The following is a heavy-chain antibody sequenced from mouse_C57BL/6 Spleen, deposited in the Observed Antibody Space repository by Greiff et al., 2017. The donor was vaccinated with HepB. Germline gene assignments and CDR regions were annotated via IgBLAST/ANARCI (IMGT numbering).Heavy chain of an antibody. CDR3: ARSDTTVFDD. J-gene: IGHJ2*01. D-gene: IGHD1-1*01. CDR2: IYPGSGST. Sequence: QVQLQQPGAELVKPGASVKMSCEASGYTFTSYWITWVKQRPGQGLEWIGDIYPGSGSTNYNEKFKSKATLTVDTSSSTAYMQLSSLTSEDSAVYDWARSDTTVFDDWGQGTTLTVSS. CDR1: GYTFTSYW. V-gene: IGHV1-55*01.